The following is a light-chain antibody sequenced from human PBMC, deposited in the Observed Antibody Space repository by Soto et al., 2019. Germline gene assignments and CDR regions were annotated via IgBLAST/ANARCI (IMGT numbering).Light chain of an antibody. CDR3: QQSDTAPLT. CDR2: VAS. CDR1: QTIDSY. Sequence: DIQMTQSPSSLSASVGDRLTITCRASQTIDSYLNWYQKKPGRAPDLLIYVASTLRAGVPSRFSGSGSGTDFTLTISSLEPEDFGTYYCQQSDTAPLTFGGGTRVEIK. J-gene: IGKJ4*01. V-gene: IGKV1-39*01.